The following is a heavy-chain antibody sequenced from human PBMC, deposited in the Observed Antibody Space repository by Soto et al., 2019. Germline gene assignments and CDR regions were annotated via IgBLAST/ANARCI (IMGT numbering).Heavy chain of an antibody. V-gene: IGHV4-39*02. CDR3: ARLSPSLRFSGYRRGWSPVD. CDR1: GGSISTSDYY. CDR2: KFYSGRS. J-gene: IGHJ1*01. Sequence: SETLSLTCTVSGGSISTSDYYWGWIRQSPGRGLEWIGSKFYSGRSYYNPSLKSRVTMSLDTSKSHFSLNLSSVTAADTAVYYCARLSPSLRFSGYRRGWSPVDWGQGTLVTVYS. D-gene: IGHD6-19*01.